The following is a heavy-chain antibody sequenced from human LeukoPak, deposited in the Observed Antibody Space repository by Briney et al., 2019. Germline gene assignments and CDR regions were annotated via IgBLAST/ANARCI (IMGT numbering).Heavy chain of an antibody. Sequence: GGSLRLSCSASGFTFSNYAMYWVRQAPGKGLEYVSAISSNGGSTYYANSVKGRFTISRDNSKNTLYLQMGSLRAEDLAVYYCARDFGLTGKVDYWGQGTLVTVSS. D-gene: IGHD1-20*01. CDR1: GFTFSNYA. CDR2: ISSNGGST. V-gene: IGHV3-64*01. CDR3: ARDFGLTGKVDY. J-gene: IGHJ4*02.